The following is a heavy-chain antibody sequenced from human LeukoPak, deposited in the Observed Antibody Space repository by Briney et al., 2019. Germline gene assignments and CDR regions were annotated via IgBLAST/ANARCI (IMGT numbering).Heavy chain of an antibody. CDR3: ARLSTVTTSFDY. D-gene: IGHD4-17*01. Sequence: SETLSLTCAVYGGSFSGYYWSWIRQPPGKGLECIGYIHYTGSTNYNPSLKSRVTISVDTSKSQFSLKLSSVTAADTAVYYCARLSTVTTSFDYWGQGTLVTVSS. CDR1: GGSFSGYY. J-gene: IGHJ4*02. CDR2: IHYTGST. V-gene: IGHV4-59*12.